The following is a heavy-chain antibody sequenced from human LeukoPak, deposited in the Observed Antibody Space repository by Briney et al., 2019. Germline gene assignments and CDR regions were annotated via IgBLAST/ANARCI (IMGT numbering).Heavy chain of an antibody. CDR2: IIPSFGTA. Sequence: ASVKVSCKASGGTFSSYAISWVRQAPGQGLEWMGGIIPSFGTANYAQKFQGRVTITGDKSTSTAYMELSSLRSEDTAVYYCARGGIAARPDWFDPWGQGTLVTVSS. J-gene: IGHJ5*02. CDR3: ARGGIAARPDWFDP. V-gene: IGHV1-69*06. D-gene: IGHD6-6*01. CDR1: GGTFSSYA.